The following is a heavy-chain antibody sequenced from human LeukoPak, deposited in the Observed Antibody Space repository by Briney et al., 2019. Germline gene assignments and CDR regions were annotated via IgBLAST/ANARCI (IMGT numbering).Heavy chain of an antibody. J-gene: IGHJ5*02. V-gene: IGHV4-34*01. D-gene: IGHD3-22*01. CDR2: INHSGST. Sequence: PSETLSLTCAVYGGSFSGYYWSWIRQPPGKGLEWIGEINHSGSTNYNPSLKSRVTISVDTSKNQFSLKLSSVTAADTAVYYCAGEKNYYDSSGYYYCGFDPWGQGTLVTVSS. CDR3: AGEKNYYDSSGYYYCGFDP. CDR1: GGSFSGYY.